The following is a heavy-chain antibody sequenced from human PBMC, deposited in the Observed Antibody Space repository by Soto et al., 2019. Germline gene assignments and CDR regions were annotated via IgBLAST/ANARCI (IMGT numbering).Heavy chain of an antibody. D-gene: IGHD3-10*01. CDR1: GFNFNDHG. Sequence: EVQLVESGGGLVQPGRSLRLSCIASGFNFNDHGMHWVRQAPGKGLEWVSGITWHSDGMGSADSVKGRFTISRDNAKNSLYLQMNSLRVEDTALYYCAKEDSGFSGYMDVWGKGTTVTVSS. V-gene: IGHV3-9*01. CDR3: AKEDSGFSGYMDV. CDR2: ITWHSDGM. J-gene: IGHJ6*03.